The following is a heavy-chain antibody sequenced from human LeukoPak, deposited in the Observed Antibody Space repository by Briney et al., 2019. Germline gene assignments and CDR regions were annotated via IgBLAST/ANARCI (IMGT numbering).Heavy chain of an antibody. V-gene: IGHV4-39*01. Sequence: SETLSLTCAVSGGSISSSYWWSWVRQPPGKGLEWIGSIYYSGSTYYNPSLKSRVTISVDTSKNQFSLKLSSVTAADTAVYYCARHYYGSGSYYNRWGQGTLVTVSS. CDR1: GGSISSSYW. D-gene: IGHD3-10*01. J-gene: IGHJ5*02. CDR3: ARHYYGSGSYYNR. CDR2: IYYSGST.